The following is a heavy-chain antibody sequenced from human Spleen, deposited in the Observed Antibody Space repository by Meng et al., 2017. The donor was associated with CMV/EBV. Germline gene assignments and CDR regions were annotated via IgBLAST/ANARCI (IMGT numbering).Heavy chain of an antibody. Sequence: SVKVSCKASGGTFSNYAISWVRQAPGQGLEWVGGIIPIVGITNFAQKFKGRVTITADKSTTTVYMDLSSLQSEDTAIYYCARGGIFGAVIVPLDYWGRGTLVTVSS. J-gene: IGHJ4*02. D-gene: IGHD3-3*02. CDR1: GGTFSNYA. CDR2: IIPIVGIT. CDR3: ARGGIFGAVIVPLDY. V-gene: IGHV1-69*10.